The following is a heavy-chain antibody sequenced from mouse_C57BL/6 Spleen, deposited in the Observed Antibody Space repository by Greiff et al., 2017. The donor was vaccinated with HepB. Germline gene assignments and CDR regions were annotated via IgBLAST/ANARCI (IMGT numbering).Heavy chain of an antibody. J-gene: IGHJ2*01. CDR2: IRLKSDNYAT. D-gene: IGHD1-3*01. V-gene: IGHV6-3*01. Sequence: EVQLQESGGGLVQPGGSMKLSCVASGFTFSNYWMNWVRQSPEKGLEWVAQIRLKSDNYATHYAESVKGRFTISRDDSKSSVYLQMNNLRAEDTGIYYCTVAHFDYWGQGTTLTVSS. CDR3: TVAHFDY. CDR1: GFTFSNYW.